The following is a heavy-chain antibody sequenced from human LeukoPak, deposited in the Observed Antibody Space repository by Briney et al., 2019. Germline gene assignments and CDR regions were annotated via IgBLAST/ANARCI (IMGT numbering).Heavy chain of an antibody. CDR3: ASRPTTGAPIGDY. CDR1: GYTFTGYY. D-gene: IGHD4-17*01. Sequence: ASVKVSCKASGYTFTGYYMHWVRQAPGQGLEWMGRINPNSGGTNYAQKFQGRVTMTRDMSISTAYMELSRLRSDDTAVYYCASRPTTGAPIGDYWGQGTLVTVSS. V-gene: IGHV1-2*06. J-gene: IGHJ4*02. CDR2: INPNSGGT.